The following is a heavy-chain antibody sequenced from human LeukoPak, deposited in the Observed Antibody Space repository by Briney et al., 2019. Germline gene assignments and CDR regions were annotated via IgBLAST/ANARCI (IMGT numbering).Heavy chain of an antibody. D-gene: IGHD1-1*01. CDR3: ARENWNARYYFDD. Sequence: PSETLSLTCTVSGGSISSYYWSWLRQPAGKGLEWIGRIYTSGSTNYNPSLTSRVTMSVDTSKNQFSLKLSSVTAADTAVYYCARENWNARYYFDDWGQGTLVTVSS. CDR1: GGSISSYY. CDR2: IYTSGST. J-gene: IGHJ4*02. V-gene: IGHV4-4*07.